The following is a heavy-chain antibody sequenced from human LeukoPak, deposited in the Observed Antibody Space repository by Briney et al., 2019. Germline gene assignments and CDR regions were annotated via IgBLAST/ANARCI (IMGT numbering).Heavy chain of an antibody. V-gene: IGHV5-51*01. J-gene: IGHJ4*02. Sequence: GESLKISCKGSGYSFTSFWIGWVRQMPGKGLEWMGIIYPGDSDTKYSPSFQGQVTLSVDKSITTACLQWSSLKASDTAMYYCARQASAASDYWGQGTLVTVSS. CDR2: IYPGDSDT. CDR1: GYSFTSFW. CDR3: ARQASAASDY. D-gene: IGHD6-13*01.